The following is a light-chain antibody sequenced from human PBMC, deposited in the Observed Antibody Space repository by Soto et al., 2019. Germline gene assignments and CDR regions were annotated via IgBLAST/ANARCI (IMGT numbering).Light chain of an antibody. V-gene: IGKV4-1*01. CDR2: WAS. J-gene: IGKJ5*01. CDR3: QQYYSTPIT. CDR1: QSVLYSSNNKNY. Sequence: DIVMTQSPDSLAMSLGERATINCKSSQSVLYSSNNKNYLAWYQQKPGQPPKLLIYWASTRESGVPDRFSGSGSGTDFILTISSLQAEDVAVYYCQQYYSTPITFGQGTRLEIK.